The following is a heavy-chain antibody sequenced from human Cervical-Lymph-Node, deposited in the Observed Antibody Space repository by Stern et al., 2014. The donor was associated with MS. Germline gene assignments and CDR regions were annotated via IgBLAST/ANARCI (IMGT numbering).Heavy chain of an antibody. V-gene: IGHV6-1*01. CDR2: TYYRSKWFH. CDR3: ARADCSGGTCFSFGP. CDR1: GDSVSSNTAA. J-gene: IGHJ5*02. Sequence: QVQLQQSGPGLVKPSQTLSLTCAISGDSVSSNTAAWNWIRQSPSRGLEWLGRTYYRSKWFHNYAISVQSRININPDTSRNQVSLQLDSVTPEDTAVYYCARADCSGGTCFSFGPWGQGTLVTVSS. D-gene: IGHD2-15*01.